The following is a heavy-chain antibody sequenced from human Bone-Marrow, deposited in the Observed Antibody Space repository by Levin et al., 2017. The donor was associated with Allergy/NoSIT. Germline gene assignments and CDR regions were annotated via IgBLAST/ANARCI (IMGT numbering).Heavy chain of an antibody. V-gene: IGHV2-70*11. CDR3: ARIRHCNSTNVLVAFDI. Sequence: QTLSLTCTFSGISLTTSGVCVNWIRQPPGKALEWLARIDWDDDKYYSTSLKTRLTISKDIFKNQVVLTMTNMDPVDTATYYCARIRHCNSTNVLVAFDIWGQGTMVTVSS. CDR2: IDWDDDK. CDR1: GISLTTSGVC. J-gene: IGHJ3*02. D-gene: IGHD2/OR15-2a*01.